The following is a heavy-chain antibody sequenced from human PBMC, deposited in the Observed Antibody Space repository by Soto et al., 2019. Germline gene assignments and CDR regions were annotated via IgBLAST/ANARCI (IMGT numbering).Heavy chain of an antibody. J-gene: IGHJ6*02. CDR3: ARATSGDSRFYYYYGLDV. CDR2: IYHSGNT. D-gene: IGHD2-21*02. Sequence: SETLSLTCAVSGYSIRSGYYWGWVRQPPGKGLEWIGSIYHSGNTFYNPSLKSPVTISVDTSKNQFSLKLSSVTAADTAVYYCARATSGDSRFYYYYGLDVWGQGTTVT. CDR1: GYSIRSGYY. V-gene: IGHV4-38-2*01.